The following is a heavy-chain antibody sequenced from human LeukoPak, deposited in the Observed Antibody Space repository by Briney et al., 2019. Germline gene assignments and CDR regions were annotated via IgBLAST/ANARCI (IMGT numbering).Heavy chain of an antibody. Sequence: NPSETLSLTCTVSGGFISSSTYYWGWIRQSPGKGLEWIGSIYYSGSTSYNPSLKSRVTILVDTSKNQFYLKVSSVTAADTAVYYCARHPGSGRSIGYWGQGTLVTVSS. CDR2: IYYSGST. CDR1: GGFISSSTYY. J-gene: IGHJ4*02. CDR3: ARHPGSGRSIGY. D-gene: IGHD6-19*01. V-gene: IGHV4-39*01.